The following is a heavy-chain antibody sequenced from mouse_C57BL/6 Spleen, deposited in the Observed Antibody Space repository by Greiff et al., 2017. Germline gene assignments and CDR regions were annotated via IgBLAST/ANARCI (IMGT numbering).Heavy chain of an antibody. J-gene: IGHJ1*03. D-gene: IGHD4-1*01. CDR1: GYTFTSYW. V-gene: IGHV1-61*01. Sequence: QVQLQQPGAELVRPGSSVKLSCKASGYTFTSYWMDWVKQRPGQGLEWIGNIYPSDSETHYNQKFKDKATLTVDQSSSTAYLQLRSLTSEDSEVYECERRDWDVGYCDVWGTGTTVTVSA. CDR3: ERRDWDVGYCDV. CDR2: IYPSDSET.